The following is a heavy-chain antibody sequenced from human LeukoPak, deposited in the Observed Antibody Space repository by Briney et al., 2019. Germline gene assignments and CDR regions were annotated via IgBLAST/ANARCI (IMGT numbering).Heavy chain of an antibody. CDR2: ISSSSSYI. D-gene: IGHD6-13*01. V-gene: IGHV3-21*01. Sequence: PGGSLRLSCAASGFTFSSYSMNWVRQAPGKGLEWVSSISSSSSYIYYADSVKGRFTISRDNAKNSLYLQMNSLRAEDTAVYYCAKDPIAAAGTGGGPWGQGTLVTVSS. CDR1: GFTFSSYS. J-gene: IGHJ5*02. CDR3: AKDPIAAAGTGGGP.